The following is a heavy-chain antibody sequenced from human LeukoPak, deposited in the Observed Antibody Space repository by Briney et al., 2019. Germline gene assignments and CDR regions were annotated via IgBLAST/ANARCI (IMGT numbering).Heavy chain of an antibody. CDR2: IYTSGST. CDR3: AREWGDYDFWSGYYGYFDY. CDR1: GGSISSGSYY. V-gene: IGHV4-61*02. J-gene: IGHJ4*02. D-gene: IGHD3-3*01. Sequence: SETLSLTCTVSGGSISSGSYYWSWIRQPAGKGPEWIGRIYTSGSTNYNPSLKSRVTISVDTSKNQFSLKLSSVTAADTAVYYCAREWGDYDFWSGYYGYFDYWGQGTLVTVSS.